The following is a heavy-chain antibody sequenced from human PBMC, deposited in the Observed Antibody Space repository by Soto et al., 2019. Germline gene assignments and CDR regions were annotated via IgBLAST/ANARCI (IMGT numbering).Heavy chain of an antibody. CDR1: GFTFSSYA. CDR3: AKDPSYDSSGDVGWFDY. J-gene: IGHJ4*02. D-gene: IGHD3-22*01. CDR2: ISGSGGST. Sequence: EVPLLESGGGLVQPGGSLRLSCAASGFTFSSYAMSWVRQAPGKGLEWVSAISGSGGSTYYADSVKGRFTISRDNSKNTLYLQMNSLRAEDTAVYYCAKDPSYDSSGDVGWFDYWGQGTLVTVSS. V-gene: IGHV3-23*01.